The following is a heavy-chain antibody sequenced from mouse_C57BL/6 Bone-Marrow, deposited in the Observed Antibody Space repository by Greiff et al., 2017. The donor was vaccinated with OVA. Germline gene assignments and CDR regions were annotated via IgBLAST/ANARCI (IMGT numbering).Heavy chain of an antibody. V-gene: IGHV1-69*01. D-gene: IGHD1-1*01. J-gene: IGHJ3*01. Sequence: VQLQQPGAELVMPGASVKLSCKASGYTFTSYWMHWVKQRPGQGLEWIGEIDPSDSYTNYNQKFKGKSTLTVDKSSSTAYMQLSSLTSEDSAVYYCARPHYYGSSPFAYWGQGTLVTVSA. CDR3: ARPHYYGSSPFAY. CDR1: GYTFTSYW. CDR2: IDPSDSYT.